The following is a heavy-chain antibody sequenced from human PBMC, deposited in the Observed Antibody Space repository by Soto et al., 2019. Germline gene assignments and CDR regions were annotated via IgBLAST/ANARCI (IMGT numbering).Heavy chain of an antibody. J-gene: IGHJ4*02. Sequence: QVQLQQWGAGLLKPSETLSLTCAVYGGSFSGYYWTWIRQPPGTGLEWIGEINHSGSTNYNPSLKSLVTISFDTSKHQFSLMLTSVTAADAAVYYCARDKIPGLFHYWGQGTLVTVSS. V-gene: IGHV4-34*01. CDR1: GGSFSGYY. D-gene: IGHD2-21*01. CDR3: ARDKIPGLFHY. CDR2: INHSGST.